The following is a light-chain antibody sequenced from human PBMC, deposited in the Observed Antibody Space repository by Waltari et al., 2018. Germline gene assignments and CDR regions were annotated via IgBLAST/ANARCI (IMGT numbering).Light chain of an antibody. CDR3: GAWDDSLTSWV. CDR2: RNN. V-gene: IGLV1-47*01. Sequence: QSVLTQPPSASGTPGQRVTISCSGSSSNIGSYYVYWYQQFPGTAPKLLVYRNNQRPSGVPDRFSVSKPGTSASLAISGLRSEDEADYYCGAWDDSLTSWVFGGGTKVTVL. CDR1: SSNIGSYY. J-gene: IGLJ3*02.